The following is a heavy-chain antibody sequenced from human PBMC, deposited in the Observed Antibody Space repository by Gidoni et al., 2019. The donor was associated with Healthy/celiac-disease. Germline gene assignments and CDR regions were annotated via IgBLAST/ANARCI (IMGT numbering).Heavy chain of an antibody. V-gene: IGHV4-59*01. Sequence: QVQLQESGPGLVKPSETLSLTCTVSGGSISSYYWSWLRQPPGKGLEWIGYIYYSGSTNYNPSLKSRVTISVDTSKNQFSLKLSSVTAADTAVYYCARSRNYDFWSGYYSYYYYYGMDVWGQGTTVTVSS. D-gene: IGHD3-3*01. CDR3: ARSRNYDFWSGYYSYYYYYGMDV. J-gene: IGHJ6*02. CDR2: IYYSGST. CDR1: GGSISSYY.